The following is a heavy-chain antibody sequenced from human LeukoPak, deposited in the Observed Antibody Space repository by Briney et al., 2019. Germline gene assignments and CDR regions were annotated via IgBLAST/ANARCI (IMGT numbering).Heavy chain of an antibody. J-gene: IGHJ4*02. CDR2: INPNSGGT. D-gene: IGHD1-26*01. CDR3: ARVREWELPSPYYFDX. V-gene: IGHV1-2*06. CDR1: GYTFTGYY. Sequence: ASVKVSCKASGYTFTGYYMHWVRQAPGQGLEWMGRINPNSGGTNYAQKFQGRVTMTRDTSISTAYMELSRLRSDDTAVYYCARVREWELPSPYYFDXXGXGTLVTVSS.